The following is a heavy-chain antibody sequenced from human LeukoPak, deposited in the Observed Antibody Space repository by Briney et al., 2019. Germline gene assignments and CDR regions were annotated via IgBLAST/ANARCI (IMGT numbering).Heavy chain of an antibody. CDR2: IYYSGST. V-gene: IGHV4-39*01. Sequence: PSETLSLTCTVSGGSITSNSYYWGWIRQPPGKGLEWIGSIYYSGSTYYNPSVKSRVTISVDTSKNQFSLKLSSVTAADTAVYYCARGRRDGYTLYYMDVWGKGTTVTISS. CDR1: GGSITSNSYY. D-gene: IGHD5-24*01. CDR3: ARGRRDGYTLYYMDV. J-gene: IGHJ6*03.